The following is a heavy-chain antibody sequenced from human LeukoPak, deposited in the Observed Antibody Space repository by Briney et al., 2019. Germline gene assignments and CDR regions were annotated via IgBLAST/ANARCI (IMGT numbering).Heavy chain of an antibody. CDR1: GGSISSYY. CDR3: ARVPSQYCSSTSCYEGVDWFDP. CDR2: IYYSGST. J-gene: IGHJ5*02. V-gene: IGHV4-59*01. D-gene: IGHD2-2*01. Sequence: SETLSLTCTVSGGSISSYYWSWIRQPPGKGLEWIGYIYYSGSTNYNPSLKSRVTISVDTSKNQFTLKLSSVTAADTAVYYCARVPSQYCSSTSCYEGVDWFDPWGQGTLVTVSS.